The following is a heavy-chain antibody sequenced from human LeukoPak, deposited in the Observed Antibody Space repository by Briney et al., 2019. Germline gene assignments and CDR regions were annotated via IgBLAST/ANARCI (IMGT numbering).Heavy chain of an antibody. Sequence: SETLSLTCAVYGGSFSGYYWGWIRQPPGKGLEWIGAFHYSGSTYYNPSLKSRVTISVNMSKNQFSLKLISVTAADTAVYYCARLYRKTYKWNDQPDYWGQGTLVTVSS. CDR3: ARLYRKTYKWNDQPDY. CDR1: GGSFSGYY. D-gene: IGHD1-20*01. V-gene: IGHV4-34*01. CDR2: FHYSGST. J-gene: IGHJ4*02.